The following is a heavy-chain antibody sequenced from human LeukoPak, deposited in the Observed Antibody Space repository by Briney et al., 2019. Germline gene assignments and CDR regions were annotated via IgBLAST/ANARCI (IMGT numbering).Heavy chain of an antibody. CDR2: ISGSGGST. Sequence: ETLSLTCTVSGGSISSYYWSWIRQPPGKGLEWVSAISGSGGSTYYADSVKGRFTISRDNSKNTLYLQMNSLRAEDTAVYYCARDRRSYLDAFDIWGQGTMVTVSS. D-gene: IGHD1-26*01. J-gene: IGHJ3*02. CDR3: ARDRRSYLDAFDI. CDR1: GGSISSYY. V-gene: IGHV3-66*01.